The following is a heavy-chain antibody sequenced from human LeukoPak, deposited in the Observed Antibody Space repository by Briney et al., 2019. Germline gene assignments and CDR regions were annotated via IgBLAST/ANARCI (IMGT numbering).Heavy chain of an antibody. CDR1: GGSISSYC. V-gene: IGHV4-59*01. CDR3: ASDYGGNSGLFDC. J-gene: IGHJ4*02. Sequence: SEILSLTCTVSGGSISSYCWSWIRQPPGKGLEWIGYIYYSRSTNYNPSLKSRVTISVDTSKNQFSLKLSSVTAADTAVYYCASDYGGNSGLFDCWGQGTLVTVSS. CDR2: IYYSRST. D-gene: IGHD4-23*01.